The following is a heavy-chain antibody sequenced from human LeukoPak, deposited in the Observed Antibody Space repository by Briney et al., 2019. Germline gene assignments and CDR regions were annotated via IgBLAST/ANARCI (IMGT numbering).Heavy chain of an antibody. V-gene: IGHV3-23*01. J-gene: IGHJ4*02. CDR3: TREPGYSIGWGIDN. Sequence: GGSLRLSCAASGFTFSSYAMSWVRQAPEKGLEWVSTIGGSDGSTDFADSVKGRFTISRDNFKNTLYLQMKSLRVEDTAVYYCTREPGYSIGWGIDNWGQGTLVTVSS. CDR2: IGGSDGST. CDR1: GFTFSSYA. D-gene: IGHD6-19*01.